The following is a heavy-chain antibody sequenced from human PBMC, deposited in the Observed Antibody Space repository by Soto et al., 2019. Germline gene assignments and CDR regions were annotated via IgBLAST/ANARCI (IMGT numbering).Heavy chain of an antibody. D-gene: IGHD4-17*01. CDR1: GFTFSSYA. CDR2: ISSNGGST. CDR3: VKDLGYGDPLYFDY. Sequence: GGSLRLSCSASGFTFSSYAMHWVRQAPGKGLEYVSAISSNGGSTYYADSVRGRFTISRDNSKNTLYLQMSSLRAEGTAVYYCVKDLGYGDPLYFDYWGQGTLVTVSS. J-gene: IGHJ4*02. V-gene: IGHV3-64D*06.